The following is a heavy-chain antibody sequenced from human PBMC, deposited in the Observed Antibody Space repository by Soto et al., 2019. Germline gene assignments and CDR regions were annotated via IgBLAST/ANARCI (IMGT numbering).Heavy chain of an antibody. V-gene: IGHV4-59*01. CDR1: GGSISSYY. CDR3: ARARKWFGGLDYYYYYGMDV. CDR2: IYYSGST. D-gene: IGHD3-10*01. J-gene: IGHJ6*02. Sequence: SETLSLTCTVSGGSISSYYWSWIRQPPGKGLEWIGYIYYSGSTNYNPSLKSRVTISVDTSKNQFSLKLSSVTAADTAVYYCARARKWFGGLDYYYYYGMDVWGQGTTVTVSS.